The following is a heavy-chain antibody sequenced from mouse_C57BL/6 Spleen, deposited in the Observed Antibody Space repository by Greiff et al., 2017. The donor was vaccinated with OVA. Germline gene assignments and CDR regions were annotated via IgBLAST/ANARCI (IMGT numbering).Heavy chain of an antibody. D-gene: IGHD2-4*01. CDR2: ISYDGSN. J-gene: IGHJ3*01. CDR3: ARPHLYDSFAY. Sequence: EVQLQESGPGLVKPSQSLSLTCSVTGYSITSGYYWNWIRQFPGNKLEWMGYISYDGSNNYNPSLKNRISITRDTSKNQFFLKLNSVTTEDTATYYCARPHLYDSFAYWGQGTLVTVSA. V-gene: IGHV3-6*01. CDR1: GYSITSGYY.